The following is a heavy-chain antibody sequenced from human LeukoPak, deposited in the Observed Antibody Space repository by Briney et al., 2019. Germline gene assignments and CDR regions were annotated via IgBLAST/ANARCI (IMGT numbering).Heavy chain of an antibody. Sequence: PGGSLRLSCAASGFTFSMYAMNWVRQAPGKGLEWVSGISGSGGSTYYADSVKGRFTISRDNSKNTLYLQMNSLRAEDTAVYHCAKGRKSYYCGMDVWGQGTTVTVSS. J-gene: IGHJ6*02. CDR1: GFTFSMYA. V-gene: IGHV3-23*01. CDR3: AKGRKSYYCGMDV. CDR2: ISGSGGST. D-gene: IGHD1-14*01.